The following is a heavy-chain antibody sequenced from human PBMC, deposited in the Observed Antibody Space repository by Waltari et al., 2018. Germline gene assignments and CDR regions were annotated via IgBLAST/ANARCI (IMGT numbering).Heavy chain of an antibody. CDR3: VRGRLTTVVTPWDF. Sequence: EVQLVESGGGLVKPGGSLRLVCPASGFSFSSFGMNWVRQAPGKGLEWFSFMMSSGTFVYYVDSVKGRFTMSRDNAKNSVYLQLNGLRAEDTGEYYCVRGRLTTVVTPWDFWGQGTQVTVSS. V-gene: IGHV3-21*02. J-gene: IGHJ1*01. CDR1: GFSFSSFG. D-gene: IGHD4-17*01. CDR2: MMSSGTFV.